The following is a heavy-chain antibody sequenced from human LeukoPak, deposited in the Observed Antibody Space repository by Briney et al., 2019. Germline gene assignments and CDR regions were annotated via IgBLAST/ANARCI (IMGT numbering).Heavy chain of an antibody. D-gene: IGHD2-15*01. V-gene: IGHV3-11*01. Sequence: GGSLRLSCAASGFTFSDYYMSWLRQAPGKGLEWVSYISSSGSTIYYADSVKGRFTISRDNAKNSLYLQMNSLRAEDTAVYYCARDGRYCSGGSCYLDYWGQGTLVTVSS. CDR2: ISSSGSTI. CDR1: GFTFSDYY. J-gene: IGHJ4*02. CDR3: ARDGRYCSGGSCYLDY.